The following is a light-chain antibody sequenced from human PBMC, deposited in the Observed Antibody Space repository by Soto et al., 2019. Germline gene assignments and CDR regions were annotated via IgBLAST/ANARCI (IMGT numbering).Light chain of an antibody. Sequence: IVLTQSPGTLSLSPGERATLSCRASQSVSSSYLAWYQQKPGQAPRLLIYGASSRATGIPDRFSGSGSGTYFTLTISRLEPEDFALYYCQQYGSSPPWTFGQGTKVEIK. CDR2: GAS. J-gene: IGKJ1*01. CDR3: QQYGSSPPWT. CDR1: QSVSSSY. V-gene: IGKV3-20*01.